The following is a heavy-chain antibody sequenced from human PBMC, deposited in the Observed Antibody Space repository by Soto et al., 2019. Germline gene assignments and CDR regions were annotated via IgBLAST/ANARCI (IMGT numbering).Heavy chain of an antibody. J-gene: IGHJ3*01. Sequence: QVQLVQSGAELKKPGASVNISCQASGFTFSDTLINWVRQGPGQRLEWMGWINPANGNTRYSESFQGRVTISSLSSASTAHVALSDLTSEDTAVYYCARDIVSVGPRAYDAFDLWGQGTMITVSS. V-gene: IGHV1-3*01. CDR3: ARDIVSVGPRAYDAFDL. CDR1: GFTFSDTL. D-gene: IGHD1-26*01. CDR2: INPANGNT.